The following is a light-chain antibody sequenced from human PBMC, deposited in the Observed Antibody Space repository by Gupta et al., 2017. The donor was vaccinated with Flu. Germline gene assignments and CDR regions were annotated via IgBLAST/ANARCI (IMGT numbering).Light chain of an antibody. CDR1: DVGGYNY. J-gene: IGLJ3*02. Sequence: DVGGYNYVSWYQHHPGKAPTLIIYAFTERPSGVPTRFSCSRSGNTASLTVSVLHADDEADYSCSSYACNTNLWVFGGGTKLTVL. V-gene: IGLV2-8*01. CDR2: AFT. CDR3: SSYACNTNLWV.